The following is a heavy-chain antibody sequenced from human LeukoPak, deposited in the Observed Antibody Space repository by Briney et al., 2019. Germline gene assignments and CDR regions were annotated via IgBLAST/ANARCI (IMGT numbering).Heavy chain of an antibody. CDR1: GFTFSSYA. V-gene: IGHV3-23*01. D-gene: IGHD5-18*01. J-gene: IGHJ4*02. Sequence: PGGSLRLSCAASGFTFSSYAMSWVRQAPGKGLEWVSSISSSGGSTYYADSVKGRFTISRDNSKNTLYLQMNSLRAEDTAVYYCARDGGYSYGYGPTHFDYWGQGTLVTVSS. CDR2: ISSSGGST. CDR3: ARDGGYSYGYGPTHFDY.